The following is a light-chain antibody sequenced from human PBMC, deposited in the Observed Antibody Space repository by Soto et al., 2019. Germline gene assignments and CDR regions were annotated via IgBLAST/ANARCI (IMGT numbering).Light chain of an antibody. CDR1: QSIDNNH. CDR2: GTS. CDR3: EYYGSSIT. J-gene: IGKJ4*01. V-gene: IGKV3-20*01. Sequence: IVLTQSPGTLAFSSGERVTPACRASQSIDNNHLAWYKQRPGQAPRLLIHGTSNRATGIPDRFSSSGSGTDFTLTFRRLEHDVFAVDYCEYYGSSITFGEGTKVDIK.